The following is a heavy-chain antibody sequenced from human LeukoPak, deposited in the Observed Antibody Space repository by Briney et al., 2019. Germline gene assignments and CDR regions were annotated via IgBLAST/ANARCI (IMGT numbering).Heavy chain of an antibody. V-gene: IGHV1-2*02. CDR2: INPNSGGT. J-gene: IGHJ5*02. Sequence: ASVKVSCKASGYTFTGYYMHWVRQAPGQGLEWMGWINPNSGGTNYAQKFQGRVTMTRDTSISTAYMELSRLRSDDTAVYYCARDGIAAAPDGFDPWGQGTLVTVSS. CDR3: ARDGIAAAPDGFDP. D-gene: IGHD6-13*01. CDR1: GYTFTGYY.